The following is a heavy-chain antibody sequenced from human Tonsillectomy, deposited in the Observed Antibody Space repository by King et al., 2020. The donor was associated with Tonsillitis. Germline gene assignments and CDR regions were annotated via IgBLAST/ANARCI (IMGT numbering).Heavy chain of an antibody. J-gene: IGHJ4*02. CDR2: ISSSGST. V-gene: IGHV4-61*02. CDR3: ARDLGQYYYGSGIDY. D-gene: IGHD3-10*01. CDR1: GGSISRGSYF. Sequence: QLQESGPGLVKPSQTLSLTCTVSGGSISRGSYFWSWIRQPAGQGLEWIGRISSSGSTNYNPSLESRVTMSVDTSKNQFSLKLSSVTAADTAVYYCARDLGQYYYGSGIDYWGQGTLVTVSS.